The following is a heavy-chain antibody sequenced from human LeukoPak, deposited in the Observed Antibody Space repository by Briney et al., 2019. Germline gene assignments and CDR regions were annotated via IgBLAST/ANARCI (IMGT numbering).Heavy chain of an antibody. V-gene: IGHV3-23*01. J-gene: IGHJ4*02. CDR3: TKATSRYNFFDY. D-gene: IGHD5-18*01. CDR1: GFTFSSYA. CDR2: ISSSGVTT. Sequence: PGGSLRLPCAASGFTFSSYAMSWVRQAPGKGLEWVSGISSSGVTTYYADSVKGRFTISRDNSKNTLYLQMNSLRAEDTAVYYCTKATSRYNFFDYWGQGALVTVSS.